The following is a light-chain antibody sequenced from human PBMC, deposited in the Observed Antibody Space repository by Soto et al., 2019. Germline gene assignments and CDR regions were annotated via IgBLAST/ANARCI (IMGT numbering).Light chain of an antibody. CDR1: SSDVGGYNY. Sequence: QSALTQPPSASGTPGQSVTISCTGTSSDVGGYNYVSWYQQHPGKAPKLMIYEVSKRPSGAPDRFSGSKSGNTASLTVSGLQAEDEDDYYCCSYAGSNKLVFGGGTKLTVL. CDR2: EVS. V-gene: IGLV2-8*01. CDR3: CSYAGSNKLV. J-gene: IGLJ2*01.